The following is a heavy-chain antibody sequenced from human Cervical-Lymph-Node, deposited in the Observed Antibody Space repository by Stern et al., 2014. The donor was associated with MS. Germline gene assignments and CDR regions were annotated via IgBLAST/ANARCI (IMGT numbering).Heavy chain of an antibody. J-gene: IGHJ6*02. CDR2: IIPIFCTA. CDR3: ATSAGFYSAMDV. Sequence: VQLVESGAEVKKPGSSVKVSCRTSGGTFSNSAFRWIRQAPGQGLEWMGAIIPIFCTATYAQRFQGRVTISAHESTTTAYMELSSLRSEDTAVYYCATSAGFYSAMDVWGPGTTVAVSS. CDR1: GGTFSNSA. D-gene: IGHD2-21*01. V-gene: IGHV1-69*01.